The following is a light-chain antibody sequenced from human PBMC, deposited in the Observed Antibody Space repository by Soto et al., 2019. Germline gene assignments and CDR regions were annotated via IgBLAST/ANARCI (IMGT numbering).Light chain of an antibody. V-gene: IGLV1-44*01. J-gene: IGLJ1*01. CDR3: AAWDVSLNAYV. CDR1: SSDIGSNT. Sequence: QSVLTQPPSASGTPGQRVTISCSGSSSDIGSNTVNWYQQLPGTAPTLLICCNNHRPSGVPDRFSGSKSDTSASVAISGLQSEDEADYYCAAWDVSLNAYVFGTGT. CDR2: CNN.